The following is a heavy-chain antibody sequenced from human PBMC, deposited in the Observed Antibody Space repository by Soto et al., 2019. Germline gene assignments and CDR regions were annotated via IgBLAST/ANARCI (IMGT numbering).Heavy chain of an antibody. J-gene: IGHJ5*02. CDR3: ERGVTGTTNWFDP. D-gene: IGHD1-20*01. Sequence: GGSLRLSCAASGFTVSSNYMSWVRQAPGKGLEWVSVIYSGGSTYYADSVKGRFTISRDNSKNTLYLQMNSLRAEDTAVYYCERGVTGTTNWFDPWGQGTLDTVSS. CDR1: GFTVSSNY. CDR2: IYSGGST. V-gene: IGHV3-66*01.